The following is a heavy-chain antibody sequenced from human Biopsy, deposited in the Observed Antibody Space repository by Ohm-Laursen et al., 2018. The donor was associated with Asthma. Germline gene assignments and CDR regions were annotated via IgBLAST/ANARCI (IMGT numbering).Heavy chain of an antibody. CDR3: VRGSSSWHHGPFHYYYGLDV. J-gene: IGHJ6*02. CDR1: SGSGGYMRSGNYY. V-gene: IGHV4-39*01. Sequence: SETLSLTCSLSSGSGGYMRSGNYYWDWIRQPPGKGLEWIGSIYYSGSTYYNPSLESRVTVSADTSKNQFSLKLTSGTAADTAVYYCVRGSSSWHHGPFHYYYGLDVWGQGTTATVSS. CDR2: IYYSGST. D-gene: IGHD6-13*01.